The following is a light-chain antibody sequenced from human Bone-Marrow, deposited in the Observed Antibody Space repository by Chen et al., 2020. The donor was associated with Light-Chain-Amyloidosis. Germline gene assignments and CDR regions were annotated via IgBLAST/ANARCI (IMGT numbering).Light chain of an antibody. CDR3: CAYTGSSTWV. Sequence: QSALTQPASVTVSPGPSITISCTASNSDVGNYNLVSWYQHHPGKAPKLIIYGDFKRPSGVSTRFSGSKSGNTASLTISGLQNEDEAHYHCCAYTGSSTWVFGGGTKLTVL. J-gene: IGLJ3*02. CDR1: NSDVGNYNL. CDR2: GDF. V-gene: IGLV2-23*01.